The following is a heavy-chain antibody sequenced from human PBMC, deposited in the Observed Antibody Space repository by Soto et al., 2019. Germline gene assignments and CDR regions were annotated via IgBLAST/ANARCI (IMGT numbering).Heavy chain of an antibody. Sequence: GGSLRLSCAAAGFTFSSYGMHWVRQAPGKGLEWVAMISHDGGAVHFADSVKGRFTISRDDSTNTLYLQMNSLRPEDTAVYYCAKDLYSSDWFNFFDSWGQGSLVTVSS. D-gene: IGHD6-19*01. CDR2: ISHDGGAV. V-gene: IGHV3-30*18. CDR1: GFTFSSYG. J-gene: IGHJ5*01. CDR3: AKDLYSSDWFNFFDS.